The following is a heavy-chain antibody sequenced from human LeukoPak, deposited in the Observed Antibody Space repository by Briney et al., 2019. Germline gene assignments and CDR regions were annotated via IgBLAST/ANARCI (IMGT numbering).Heavy chain of an antibody. CDR3: TTGQYSYGYDY. CDR2: IKTKTDGGTT. D-gene: IGHD5-18*01. Sequence: GGSLRLSCAASGFTFSNAWMSWVRQAPGKGLEWVGRIKTKTDGGTTDYAAPVKGGFTISRDDSKNTLYLQMNSLKTEDTAVYYCTTGQYSYGYDYWGQGTLVTVSS. J-gene: IGHJ4*02. CDR1: GFTFSNAW. V-gene: IGHV3-15*01.